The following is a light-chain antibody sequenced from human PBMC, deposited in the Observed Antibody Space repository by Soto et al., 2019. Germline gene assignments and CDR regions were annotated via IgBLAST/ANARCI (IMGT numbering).Light chain of an antibody. CDR1: QSISSW. CDR3: QHYNSYSVT. Sequence: DIQMTQSPSTLSASVGDRVTITCRASQSISSWLAWYQQKPGKAPKLLIYKASSSESGVPSRFSGSGSGTEFTLTISSLQPDDFETYYCQHYNSYSVTFGQGTKVDIK. J-gene: IGKJ1*01. V-gene: IGKV1-5*03. CDR2: KAS.